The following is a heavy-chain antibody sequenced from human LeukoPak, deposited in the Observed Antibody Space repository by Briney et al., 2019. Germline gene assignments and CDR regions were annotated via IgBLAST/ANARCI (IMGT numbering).Heavy chain of an antibody. Sequence: TGGPLRLSCAASGFTFSSYSMNWVRQAPGKGLEWVSSISSSSSYIYYADSVKGRFTISRDNAKNSLYLQMNSLRAEDTAVYYCARVGRSSPAGKYYYYYMDVWGKGTTVTVSS. CDR2: ISSSSSYI. D-gene: IGHD6-13*01. CDR3: ARVGRSSPAGKYYYYYMDV. V-gene: IGHV3-21*01. CDR1: GFTFSSYS. J-gene: IGHJ6*03.